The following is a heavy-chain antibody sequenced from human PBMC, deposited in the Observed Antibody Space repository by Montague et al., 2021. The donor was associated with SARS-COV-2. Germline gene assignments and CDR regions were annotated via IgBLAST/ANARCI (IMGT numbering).Heavy chain of an antibody. V-gene: IGHV3-7*05. Sequence: SLRLSCAASGFTFSSYWMSWVRQAPGKGLEWVANIKQDGGEKYYXXSLKGRFTISRDNAKNSLYLQMNNLRAEDTAVYYCAREPGPYYDILTGLTVGYMDVWGKGTTVTVSS. CDR1: GFTFSSYW. J-gene: IGHJ6*03. CDR2: IKQDGGEK. CDR3: AREPGPYYDILTGLTVGYMDV. D-gene: IGHD3-9*01.